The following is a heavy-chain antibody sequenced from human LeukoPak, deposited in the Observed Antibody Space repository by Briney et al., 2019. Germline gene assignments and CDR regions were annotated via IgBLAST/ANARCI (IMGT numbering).Heavy chain of an antibody. V-gene: IGHV1-69*13. CDR2: IIPIFGTA. Sequence: ASVKVSCKASGGTFSSYAISWVRQAPGQGLEWMGGIIPIFGTANYARKFQGRVTITADESTSTAYMELSSLRSEDTAVYYCARNDPSYSSSWYGGYWGQGTLVTVSS. D-gene: IGHD6-13*01. J-gene: IGHJ4*02. CDR1: GGTFSSYA. CDR3: ARNDPSYSSSWYGGY.